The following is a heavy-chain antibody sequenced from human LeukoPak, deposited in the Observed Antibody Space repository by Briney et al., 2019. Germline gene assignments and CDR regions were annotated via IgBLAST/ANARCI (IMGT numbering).Heavy chain of an antibody. J-gene: IGHJ4*02. V-gene: IGHV3-48*02. CDR2: ITTNSAK. D-gene: IGHD2/OR15-2a*01. CDR3: TRGRYQFLGPNDS. CDR1: GFSLSDYG. Sequence: GGSLRLSCAASGFSLSDYGISWARQAPGKGLEWISYITTNSAKFYADSVRGRIAISRDNDKNSVYLQMNSLRDEDTAVYYCTRGRYQFLGPNDSWGQGSLITVSS.